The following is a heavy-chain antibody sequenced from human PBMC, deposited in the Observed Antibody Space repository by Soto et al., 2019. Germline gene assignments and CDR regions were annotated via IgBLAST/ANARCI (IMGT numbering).Heavy chain of an antibody. CDR2: IYYSGST. Sequence: SETLSLTCTVSGGSISSSSYYWGWIRQPPGKGLEWIGSIYYSGSTYYTPHLKSRVTISVDTSKNQFSLKLGSVTAADTAVYYCARHGFDYSSSSGWFDPWGQGTPV. CDR1: GGSISSSSYY. D-gene: IGHD6-6*01. CDR3: ARHGFDYSSSSGWFDP. J-gene: IGHJ5*02. V-gene: IGHV4-39*01.